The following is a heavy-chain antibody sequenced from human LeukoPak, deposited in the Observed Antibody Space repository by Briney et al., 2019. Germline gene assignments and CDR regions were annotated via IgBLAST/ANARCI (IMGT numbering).Heavy chain of an antibody. CDR1: GYTFTSYD. Sequence: ASVKVSCKASGYTFTSYDINWVRQATGQGLEWMGWMSPNSGTTAYAQKFQGRVTMTGNTSINTAYMELSSLGSEDTAVYFCARPYYSSGFFEGDWYFDLWGRGTLVTVSS. J-gene: IGHJ2*01. V-gene: IGHV1-8*01. CDR2: MSPNSGTT. D-gene: IGHD6-19*01. CDR3: ARPYYSSGFFEGDWYFDL.